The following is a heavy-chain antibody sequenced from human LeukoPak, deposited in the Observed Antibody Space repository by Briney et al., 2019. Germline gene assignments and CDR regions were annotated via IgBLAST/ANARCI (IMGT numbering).Heavy chain of an antibody. V-gene: IGHV3-7*01. J-gene: IGHJ4*02. CDR2: IKQDGSEK. Sequence: GGSLRLSCAASGFSFSSYWMSWVRQAPGKGLEWVANIKQDGSEKYYVDSVKGRFTISRDNAKNSLYLQMNSLRAEDTAVYYCARVWREYDSSGYYRWGQGTLVTVSS. CDR1: GFSFSSYW. CDR3: ARVWREYDSSGYYR. D-gene: IGHD3-22*01.